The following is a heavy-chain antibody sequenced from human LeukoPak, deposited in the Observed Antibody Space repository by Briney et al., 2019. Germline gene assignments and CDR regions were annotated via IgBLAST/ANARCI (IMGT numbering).Heavy chain of an antibody. J-gene: IGHJ5*02. CDR2: IYYSGST. CDR1: GGSISSSSYY. Sequence: SETLSLTCTVSGGSISSSSYYWGWIRQPPGKGLEWIGSIYYSGSTYYNPSLKSRVTISVDTSKNQFSLKLSSVTAADTALYYCVRHVYDYDSIWGGNWFDPWGQGTLVTVSS. V-gene: IGHV4-39*01. D-gene: IGHD5/OR15-5a*01. CDR3: VRHVYDYDSIWGGNWFDP.